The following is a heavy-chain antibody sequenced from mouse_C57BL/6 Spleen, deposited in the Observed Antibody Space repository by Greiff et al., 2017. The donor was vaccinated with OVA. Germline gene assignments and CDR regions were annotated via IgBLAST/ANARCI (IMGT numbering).Heavy chain of an antibody. CDR1: GYTFTDYE. V-gene: IGHV1-15*01. CDR2: IDPEAGGT. J-gene: IGHJ1*03. CDR3: APYYGSSRWYFDV. Sequence: VQLQQSGAELVRPGASVTLSCKASGYTFTDYEMHWVKQTPVHGLEWIGAIDPEAGGTAYNQKFKGQAILTADKSSSTAYMELRSLTSEDSAVDYCAPYYGSSRWYFDVWGTGTTVTVSS. D-gene: IGHD1-1*01.